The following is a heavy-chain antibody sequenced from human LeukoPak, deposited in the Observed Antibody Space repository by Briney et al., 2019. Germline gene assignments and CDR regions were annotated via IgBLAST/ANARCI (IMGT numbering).Heavy chain of an antibody. D-gene: IGHD3-10*02. CDR3: AELGITMIGGV. J-gene: IGHJ6*04. CDR1: GFTFSNYA. CDR2: ISGSGGST. Sequence: RGGSLRLSCAASGFTFSNYAMSWVRQAPGKGLEWVSTISGSGGSTYYADSVKGRFTISRDNAKNSLYLQMNSLRAEDTAVYYCAELGITMIGGVWGKGTTVTISS. V-gene: IGHV3-23*01.